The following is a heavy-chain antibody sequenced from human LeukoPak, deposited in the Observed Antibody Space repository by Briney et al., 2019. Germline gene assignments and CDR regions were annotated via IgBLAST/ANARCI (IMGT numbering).Heavy chain of an antibody. V-gene: IGHV4-59*01. D-gene: IGHD6-19*01. CDR1: GGSISSYY. Sequence: PSETLSLTCTVSGGSISSYYWSWIRQPPGKGLEWIGYIYYSGSTNYNPSLKSRVTISVDTSKNQFSLKLSSVTAADTAVYYCARCWGHSSGWGFDYWGQGTLVTVSS. CDR3: ARCWGHSSGWGFDY. J-gene: IGHJ4*02. CDR2: IYYSGST.